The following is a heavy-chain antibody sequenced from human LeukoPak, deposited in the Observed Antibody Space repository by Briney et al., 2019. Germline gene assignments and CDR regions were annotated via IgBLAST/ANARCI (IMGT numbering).Heavy chain of an antibody. D-gene: IGHD3-3*01. CDR2: IYSGGST. J-gene: IGHJ4*02. Sequence: GGSLRLSCAASGFTVSSNYMSWVRQAPGKGLEWVSVIYSGGSTYYADSVKGRFTISRDNSKNTLYLQMNSLRAEDTGVYYCARERKSGRRIFDYWGQGTLVTVSS. V-gene: IGHV3-53*01. CDR1: GFTVSSNY. CDR3: ARERKSGRRIFDY.